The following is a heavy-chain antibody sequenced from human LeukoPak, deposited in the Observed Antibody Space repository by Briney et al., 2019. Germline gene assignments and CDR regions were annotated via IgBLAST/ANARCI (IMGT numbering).Heavy chain of an antibody. CDR2: ILSDGSKE. CDR1: RFTFSSYG. D-gene: IGHD3-22*01. J-gene: IGHJ3*02. Sequence: GGSLRLSCAASRFTFSSYGMHWVRQAPGKGLEWVAVILSDGSKEFYTDSVKGRFTISRDNSKNTLYLQMNSLRAEDTAVYYCAKDLNNKWLLDAFDIWGQGTMVTVSS. CDR3: AKDLNNKWLLDAFDI. V-gene: IGHV3-33*06.